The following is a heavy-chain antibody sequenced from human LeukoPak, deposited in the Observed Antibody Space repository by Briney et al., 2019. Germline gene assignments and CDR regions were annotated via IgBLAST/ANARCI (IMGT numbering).Heavy chain of an antibody. J-gene: IGHJ4*02. CDR1: GGSFSGYY. D-gene: IGHD6-19*01. V-gene: IGHV4-34*01. CDR2: INHSGST. CDR3: ARGWYSSGLGY. Sequence: SETLSLTCAVYGGSFSGYYWSWIRQPPGKGLEWIGEINHSGSTNYNPSLKSRVTISVDTSKNQFSLKLSSVTAADTAVYYCARGWYSSGLGYWGQGTLVTVSS.